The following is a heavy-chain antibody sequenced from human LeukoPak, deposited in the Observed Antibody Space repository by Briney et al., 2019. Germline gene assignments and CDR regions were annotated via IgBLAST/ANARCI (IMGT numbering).Heavy chain of an antibody. J-gene: IGHJ3*02. D-gene: IGHD3-22*01. CDR2: MNPNSGNT. Sequence: GASVKVSCEASGYTFTSYDINWVRQATGQGLEWMGWMNPNSGNTGYAQKFQGRVTMARNTSISTAYMELSSLRSEDTAVYYCASTYYYDSSGYYLDAFDIWGQGTMVTVSS. CDR3: ASTYYYDSSGYYLDAFDI. V-gene: IGHV1-8*01. CDR1: GYTFTSYD.